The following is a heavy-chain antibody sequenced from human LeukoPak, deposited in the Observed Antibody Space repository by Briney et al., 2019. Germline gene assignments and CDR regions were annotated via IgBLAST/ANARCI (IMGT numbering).Heavy chain of an antibody. J-gene: IGHJ6*02. V-gene: IGHV3-66*01. CDR1: GFTVSSNY. CDR3: ARDGGIAVAGTSSGYYYGMDV. Sequence: GGSLRLSCAASGFTVSSNYMSWVRQAPGKGLEWVSVIYSGGSTYYADSVKGRFTISRDNSKNTLYLQMNSLRAEDTAVYYCARDGGIAVAGTSSGYYYGMDVWGQGTTVTVSS. D-gene: IGHD6-19*01. CDR2: IYSGGST.